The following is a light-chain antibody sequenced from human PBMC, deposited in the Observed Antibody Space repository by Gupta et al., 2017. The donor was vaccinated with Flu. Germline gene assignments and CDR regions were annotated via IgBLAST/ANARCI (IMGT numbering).Light chain of an antibody. V-gene: IGLV2-11*01. CDR1: SSDVGGYNS. J-gene: IGLJ2*01. Sequence: QSALTQPRSVSGSPGQSVTISCTGTSSDVGGYNSVSWYQQHPGKATKLMIYDVSKRPSGVPDRFSGSKSGNTASLTISGLQAEDEADYYCCSYAGSSVFGGGTKLTVL. CDR2: DVS. CDR3: CSYAGSSV.